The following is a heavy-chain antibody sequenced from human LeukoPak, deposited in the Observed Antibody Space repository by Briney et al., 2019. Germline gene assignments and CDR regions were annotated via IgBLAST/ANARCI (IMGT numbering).Heavy chain of an antibody. J-gene: IGHJ4*02. CDR3: ARVWFGETAFDY. Sequence: SGGSLRLSCAASGFTFSDYYMSWIRQAPGKGLEWVSVIYSGGSTYYADSVKGRFTISRDNSKNTLYLQMNSLRAEDTAVYYCARVWFGETAFDYWGQGTLVTVSS. CDR2: IYSGGST. CDR1: GFTFSDYY. D-gene: IGHD3-10*01. V-gene: IGHV3-66*01.